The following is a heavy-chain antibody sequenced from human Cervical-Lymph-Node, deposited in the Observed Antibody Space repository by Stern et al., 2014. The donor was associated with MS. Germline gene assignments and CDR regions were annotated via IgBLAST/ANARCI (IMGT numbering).Heavy chain of an antibody. J-gene: IGHJ4*02. D-gene: IGHD4-17*01. CDR2: IYPGDSDP. V-gene: IGHV5-51*01. CDR1: GYSFTANW. Sequence: EVQLVQSGAEVKKPGESLKISCKGSGYSFTANWLAWVRQMPGKGLEWMGIIYPGDSDPRYSPSFQGQVTISADKSISTAYRQWSSLKASDTAMYYCARDYGDYAFDYWGQGTLVTVSS. CDR3: ARDYGDYAFDY.